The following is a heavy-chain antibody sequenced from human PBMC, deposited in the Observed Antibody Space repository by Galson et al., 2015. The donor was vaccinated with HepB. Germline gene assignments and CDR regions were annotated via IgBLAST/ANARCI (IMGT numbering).Heavy chain of an antibody. Sequence: SLRLSCAASGFRLTDYAMNWVRRAPGKGLEWAAYISSDSTTIHYADSVKGRFTISRDNAKNSVLLQMNSLRGEDTAAYYCVRDRGSGFGSNDVPSFDYWGRGSLVTVSP. CDR1: GFRLTDYA. D-gene: IGHD1-26*01. CDR3: VRDRGSGFGSNDVPSFDY. J-gene: IGHJ4*02. CDR2: ISSDSTTI. V-gene: IGHV3-48*01.